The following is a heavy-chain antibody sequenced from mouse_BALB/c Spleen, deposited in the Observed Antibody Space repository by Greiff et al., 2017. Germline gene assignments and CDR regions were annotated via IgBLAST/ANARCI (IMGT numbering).Heavy chain of an antibody. D-gene: IGHD2-1*01. V-gene: IGHV1-7*01. CDR3: ARGNYVLWYFDV. CDR1: GYTFTSYW. Sequence: QVHVKQSGAELAKPGASVKMSCKASGYTFTSYWMHWVKQRPGQGLEWIGYINPSTGYTEYNQKFKDKATLTADKSSSTAYMQLSSLTSEDSAVYYCARGNYVLWYFDVWGAGTTVTVSS. CDR2: INPSTGYT. J-gene: IGHJ1*01.